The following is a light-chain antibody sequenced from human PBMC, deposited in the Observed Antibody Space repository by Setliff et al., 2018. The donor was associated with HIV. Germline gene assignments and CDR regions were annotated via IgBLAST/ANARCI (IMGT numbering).Light chain of an antibody. V-gene: IGLV2-11*01. CDR2: DVS. CDR1: SSDVGYYNL. CDR3: CSYAGSYTFV. J-gene: IGLJ1*01. Sequence: QSALTQPASVSGSSGQSITISCTGTSSDVGYYNLVSWYQQHPGKAPKLMIYDVSKRPSGVPDRFSGSKSGNTASLTIYGLQAEDEADYNCCSYAGSYTFVFGTGTKVTVL.